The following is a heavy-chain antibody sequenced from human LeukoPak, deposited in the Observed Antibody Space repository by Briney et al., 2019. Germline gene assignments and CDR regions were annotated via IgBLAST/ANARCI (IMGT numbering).Heavy chain of an antibody. D-gene: IGHD3-10*01. Sequence: SETLSLTCTVSGASISSYYWSWIRQPAGKGLEWLGRIYTSGSTNYNPSLKSRVTMSVDTSKNQFSLKLSSVTAADTAVYYCARDLYYYGSGSLADYWGQGTLVTVSS. CDR2: IYTSGST. V-gene: IGHV4-4*07. CDR3: ARDLYYYGSGSLADY. J-gene: IGHJ4*02. CDR1: GASISSYY.